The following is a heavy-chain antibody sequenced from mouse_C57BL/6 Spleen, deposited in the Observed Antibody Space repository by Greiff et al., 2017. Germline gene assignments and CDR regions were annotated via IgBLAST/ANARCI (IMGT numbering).Heavy chain of an antibody. CDR2: ISSGSSTI. CDR1: GFTFSDYG. V-gene: IGHV5-17*01. Sequence: EVKVVASGGGLVKPGGSLKLSCAASGFTFSDYGMHWVRQAPEKGLEWVAYISSGSSTIYYADTVKGRFTISRDNAKNTLFLQMTSLRSEDTAMYYCARSGYYAMDYWGQGTSVTVSS. J-gene: IGHJ4*01. D-gene: IGHD4-1*01. CDR3: ARSGYYAMDY.